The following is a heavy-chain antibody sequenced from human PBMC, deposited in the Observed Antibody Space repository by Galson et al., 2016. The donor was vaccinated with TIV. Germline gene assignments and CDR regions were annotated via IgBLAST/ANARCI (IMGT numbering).Heavy chain of an antibody. D-gene: IGHD5-18*01. CDR3: ARAPGYTGYSYGYFDS. CDR1: GYSFTGNW. Sequence: QSGAEVTKPGESLKISCKVSGYSFTGNWIAWVRQMPGKGLEWMGIIYAGDSDTRYSPSFQGQVTISADESVSTAYLQWSNLKASDSAMYFCARAPGYTGYSYGYFDSWGRGTLVTVSS. J-gene: IGHJ4*02. CDR2: IYAGDSDT. V-gene: IGHV5-51*03.